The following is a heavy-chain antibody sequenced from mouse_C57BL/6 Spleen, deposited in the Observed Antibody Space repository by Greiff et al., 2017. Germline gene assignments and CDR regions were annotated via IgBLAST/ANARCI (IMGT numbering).Heavy chain of an antibody. CDR1: GYTFTSYW. CDR2: IYPGRGST. D-gene: IGHD3-2*02. V-gene: IGHV1-55*01. Sequence: QVQLQQPGAELVKPGASVKMSCKASGYTFTSYWITWVKQRPGQGLEWIGDIYPGRGSTNYNEKFKSKATLTVDTSSSTAYMQLSSLTSEDSAVYYCARAGAAQVRMDYWGQGTSVTVSS. CDR3: ARAGAAQVRMDY. J-gene: IGHJ4*01.